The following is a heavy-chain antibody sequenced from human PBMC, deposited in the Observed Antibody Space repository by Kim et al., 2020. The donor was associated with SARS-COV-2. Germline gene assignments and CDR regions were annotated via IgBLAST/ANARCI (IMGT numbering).Heavy chain of an antibody. CDR1: GYTFSEYY. V-gene: IGHV1-2*02. Sequence: ASVKVSCKASGYTFSEYYMHWVRQAPGQGLEWIGWFNPHNGDKDSDQKFQGRVTMTWDTSISTAYMELTRVTSDDTAMYFCARDMAFSDGELLDGCDYWGQGTLVTVSS. J-gene: IGHJ4*02. D-gene: IGHD1-7*01. CDR2: FNPHNGDK. CDR3: ARDMAFSDGELLDGCDY.